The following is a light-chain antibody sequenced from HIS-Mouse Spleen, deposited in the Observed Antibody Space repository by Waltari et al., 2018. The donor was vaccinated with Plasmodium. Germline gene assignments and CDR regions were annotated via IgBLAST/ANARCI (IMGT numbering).Light chain of an antibody. Sequence: QAVLTQPSSLSASPGASASLTCTLRSGINVGTYRIYWYQQKPGSPPQYLLRYKADSGTQQGSGVPSRFSGSKDASANAGILLISGLQSEDEADYYCMIWHSSAWVFGGGTKLTVL. CDR3: MIWHSSAWV. J-gene: IGLJ3*02. CDR2: YKADSGT. CDR1: SGINVGTYR. V-gene: IGLV5-45*03.